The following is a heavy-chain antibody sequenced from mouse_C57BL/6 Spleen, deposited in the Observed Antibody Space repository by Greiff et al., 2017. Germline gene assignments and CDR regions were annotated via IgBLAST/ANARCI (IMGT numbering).Heavy chain of an antibody. V-gene: IGHV1-61*01. J-gene: IGHJ3*01. Sequence: QVQLQQPGAELVRPGSSVKLSCKASGYTFTSYWMDWVKQRPGQGLEWIGNIYPSDSETHYNQKFKDKATLTVETSSSTAYMQLSSLTAEDSAVYYCARRGPSSPWFAYWGQGTLVTVSA. CDR2: IYPSDSET. CDR3: ARRGPSSPWFAY. CDR1: GYTFTSYW. D-gene: IGHD1-1*01.